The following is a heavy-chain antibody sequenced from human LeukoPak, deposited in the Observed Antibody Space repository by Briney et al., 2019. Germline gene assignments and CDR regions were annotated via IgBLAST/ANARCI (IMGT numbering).Heavy chain of an antibody. J-gene: IGHJ4*02. CDR3: ARDFMDISGWYSGAAY. D-gene: IGHD6-19*01. Sequence: GASVEVSCKASGYTFTSYYMHWVRQAPGQGLEWMGIINPSGGSTSYAQKFQGRVTMTRDTSTSTVYMELSSLRSEDTAVYYCARDFMDISGWYSGAAYWGQGTLVTVSS. CDR1: GYTFTSYY. CDR2: INPSGGST. V-gene: IGHV1-46*01.